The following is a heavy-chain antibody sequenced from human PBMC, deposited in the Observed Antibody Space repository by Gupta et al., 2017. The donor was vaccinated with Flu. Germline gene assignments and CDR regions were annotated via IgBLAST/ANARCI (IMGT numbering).Heavy chain of an antibody. V-gene: IGHV3-23*01. CDR1: GFSFSSDT. J-gene: IGHJ3*02. Sequence: SGFSFSSDTRNWVRKAPGKGLEWVSGITGDGSTYYAEYGKGRFTISRDNSKNTMYVQMNSLRAEDTAVYYCAKTRVTTYLRGPFHSWGQGTMVAVSS. CDR2: ITGDGST. CDR3: AKTRVTTYLRGPFHS. D-gene: IGHD4-17*01.